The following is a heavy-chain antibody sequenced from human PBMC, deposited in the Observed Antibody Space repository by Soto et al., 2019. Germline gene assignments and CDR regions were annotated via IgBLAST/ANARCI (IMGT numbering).Heavy chain of an antibody. CDR1: GGSFSGYY. CDR3: AREIKVLHYYYGMDV. D-gene: IGHD3-16*01. CDR2: INHSGST. Sequence: PSETLSLTCAVYGGSFSGYYWSWIRQPPGKGLEWIGEINHSGSTNYNPSLKSRVTISVDTSKNQFSLKLSSVTAADTAVYYCAREIKVLHYYYGMDVWGQGTTVTV. V-gene: IGHV4-34*01. J-gene: IGHJ6*02.